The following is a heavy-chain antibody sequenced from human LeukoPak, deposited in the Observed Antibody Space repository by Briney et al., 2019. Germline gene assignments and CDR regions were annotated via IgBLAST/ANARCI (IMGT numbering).Heavy chain of an antibody. CDR1: GGTFSSYA. CDR2: IIPVFGTA. J-gene: IGHJ6*03. CDR3: AREGSSKLRCPESNYYYYMDV. V-gene: IGHV1-69*13. Sequence: PVKVSCKASGGTFSSYAISWVRQAPGQGLEWMGGIIPVFGTANYAQKFQGRVTITADESTSTAYMELSSLRSEDTAVYYCAREGSSKLRCPESNYYYYMDVWGKGTTVTVSS. D-gene: IGHD5-12*01.